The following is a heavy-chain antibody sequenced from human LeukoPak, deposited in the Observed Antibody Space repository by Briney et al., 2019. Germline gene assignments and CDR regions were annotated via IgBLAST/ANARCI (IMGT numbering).Heavy chain of an antibody. CDR3: AKSGTLVYYFDSSGYYFDY. CDR1: GFTFSNYG. CDR2: ISYDGGNK. D-gene: IGHD3-22*01. V-gene: IGHV3-30*18. J-gene: IGHJ4*02. Sequence: PGGSLRLSCAASGFTFSNYGMHWVRQAPGKGLEWVAVISYDGGNKYYGDSVKGRFTISRDNSKNTLYLQMNSLRVEDTAVYYCAKSGTLVYYFDSSGYYFDYWGQGTLVTVSS.